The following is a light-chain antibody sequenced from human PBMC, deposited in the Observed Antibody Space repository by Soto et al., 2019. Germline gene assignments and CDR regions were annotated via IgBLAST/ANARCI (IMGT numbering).Light chain of an antibody. CDR3: QESYSTPRT. V-gene: IGKV1-39*01. CDR1: QSISSY. J-gene: IGKJ1*01. CDR2: AAS. Sequence: DIQMTQSPSSLFASVGDRVTITCRASQSISSYLNWYQLKPGKAPNLLIYAASSLQGGVPSRFSGSESVTEFTLTIRSLQPDDFATYYCQESYSTPRTFGQGTKVVIK.